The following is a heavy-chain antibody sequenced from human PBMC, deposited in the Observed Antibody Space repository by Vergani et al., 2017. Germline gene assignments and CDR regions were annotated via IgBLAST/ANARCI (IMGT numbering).Heavy chain of an antibody. CDR3: ERSRIYYGAGSPDY. V-gene: IGHV4-59*02. D-gene: IGHD3-10*01. Sequence: QVKLQESGPGLVKPSETLSLTCTVSGASVNSYYWSWIRQPPGKGLEWMGYVSFRGDTLYDPSVKGRMTISLNTSSNQFSLYLTSVTAADTAVYYCERSRIYYGAGSPDYWGQGTLVTVSS. CDR1: GASVNSYY. CDR2: VSFRGDT. J-gene: IGHJ4*02.